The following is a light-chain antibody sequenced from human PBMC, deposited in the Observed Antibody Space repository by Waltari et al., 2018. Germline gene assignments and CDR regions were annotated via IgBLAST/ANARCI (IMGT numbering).Light chain of an antibody. CDR2: WAS. CDR3: QQYYTTPLT. V-gene: IGKV4-1*01. Sequence: DIVMTQSPDSLAVSLGERATINCKSSQRVLYSSNNKTYLAWYQQNPGQPPKLLIYWASTRESGVPDRFSGSGSGTDFTLTISSLQAEDVAVYYCQQYYTTPLTFGPGTKVDIK. CDR1: QRVLYSSNNKTY. J-gene: IGKJ3*01.